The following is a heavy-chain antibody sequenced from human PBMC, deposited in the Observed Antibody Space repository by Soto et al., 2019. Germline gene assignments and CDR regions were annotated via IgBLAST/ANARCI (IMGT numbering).Heavy chain of an antibody. J-gene: IGHJ4*02. D-gene: IGHD2-8*01. CDR1: GFTFSSCS. CDR3: AKYCSSDVCFDY. CDR2: ISGSGDTK. V-gene: IGHV3-48*02. Sequence: PGGSLRLSCASSGFTFSSCSMNWVRQAPGKGLEWVPFISGSGDTKYYADSVKGRFTISRDNAKNSLYLQMSSLRDEDTAVYYCAKYCSSDVCFDYWGQGTLVTVSS.